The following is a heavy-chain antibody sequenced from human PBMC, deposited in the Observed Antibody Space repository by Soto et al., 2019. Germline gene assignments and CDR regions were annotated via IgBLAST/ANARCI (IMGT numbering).Heavy chain of an antibody. J-gene: IGHJ3*02. D-gene: IGHD1-7*01. CDR3: AKCMQAYWNYDAHHI. CDR2: ITASEGTT. CDR1: GFTFSTYS. V-gene: IGHV3-23*01. Sequence: EVKLLESGGGLVQPGESLRLSCAASGFTFSTYSMTWVRQAPGKGLEWVAHITASEGTTYYADSVKGRFTISRDTSRNTLDLQMNSLRAEDTALYYCAKCMQAYWNYDAHHIWGQGTMVSVSS.